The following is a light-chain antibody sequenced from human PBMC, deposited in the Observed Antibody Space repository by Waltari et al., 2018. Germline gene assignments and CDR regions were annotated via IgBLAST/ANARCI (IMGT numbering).Light chain of an antibody. V-gene: IGKV3-20*01. Sequence: EIVLTQSPGTLSLSPGERATLSCRASQSVSRSYLSWYQHKPGLAPRLLIYGTSSRSTGIPDRFSGSGSGTDFTLTISRLESEDFAVYFCQQYTDSPPLTYGGGTRVEIK. J-gene: IGKJ4*01. CDR2: GTS. CDR1: QSVSRSY. CDR3: QQYTDSPPLT.